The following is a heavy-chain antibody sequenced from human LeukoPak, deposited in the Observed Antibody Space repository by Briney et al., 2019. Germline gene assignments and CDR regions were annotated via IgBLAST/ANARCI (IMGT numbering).Heavy chain of an antibody. CDR1: GFTVSGSY. J-gene: IGHJ4*02. V-gene: IGHV3-53*01. CDR3: ARGRGQWPHLDY. D-gene: IGHD6-19*01. CDR2: IYSTGLK. Sequence: GGSLKLSCAASGFTVSGSYMSWVRQAPGKGLEWVSVIYSTGLKYYADSVKGRFSISRDNFKNTLFLQMSSRRAEVTAWYYCARGRGQWPHLDYWGQGTLVTVSS.